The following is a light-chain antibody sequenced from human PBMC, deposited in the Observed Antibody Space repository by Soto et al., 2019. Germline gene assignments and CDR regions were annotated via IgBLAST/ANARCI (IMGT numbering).Light chain of an antibody. J-gene: IGLJ2*01. Sequence: QSVLTQPPSVSGAPGQRVTISCTGSSSSIGAGYDVHWYQQRPGTAPKLLIFGNSNRPSGVPDRFSGSKSGTSASLTITGLQAEDEGDYYCQSSDSTLSDLYVFGSGTKLTVL. CDR1: SSSIGAGYD. CDR2: GNS. CDR3: QSSDSTLSDLYV. V-gene: IGLV1-40*01.